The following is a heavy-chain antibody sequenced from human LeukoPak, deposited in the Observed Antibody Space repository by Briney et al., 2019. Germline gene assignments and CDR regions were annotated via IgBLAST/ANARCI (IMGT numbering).Heavy chain of an antibody. V-gene: IGHV3-23*01. CDR2: ISGSGGST. D-gene: IGHD2-2*01. J-gene: IGHJ4*02. CDR3: AKGRLGYCSSTSC. Sequence: QPGGSLRLSCAASGFTFSSYAMSWVRQAPGKGLEWVSAISGSGGSTYYVDSVKGRFTISRDNSKNTLYLQMNSLRAEDTAVYYCAKGRLGYCSSTSCWGQGTLVTVSS. CDR1: GFTFSSYA.